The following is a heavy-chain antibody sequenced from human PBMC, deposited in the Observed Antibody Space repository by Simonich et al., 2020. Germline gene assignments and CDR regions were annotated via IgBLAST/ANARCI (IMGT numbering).Heavy chain of an antibody. CDR2: INHSGST. Sequence: QVQLQESGPGLVKPSETLSLTCAVSGYSISSGCYWGWIRQPPGKGLEWIGEINHSGSTNDNPSLKRRVTISVDTSKNQVSLKLSSVTAADTAVYYCASLSGIAAAGTRFDIWGQGTMVTVSS. CDR1: GYSISSGCY. J-gene: IGHJ3*02. CDR3: ASLSGIAAAGTRFDI. D-gene: IGHD6-13*01. V-gene: IGHV4-38-2*01.